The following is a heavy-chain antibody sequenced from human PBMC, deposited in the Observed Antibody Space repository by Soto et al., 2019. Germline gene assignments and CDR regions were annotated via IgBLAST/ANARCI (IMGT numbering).Heavy chain of an antibody. CDR2: LYNAGST. J-gene: IGHJ6*02. V-gene: IGHV4-59*01. CDR1: GGSISRYY. Sequence: QVRLQESGPGLVNPSETLSLTCTVSGGSISRYYWSWIRQPPGKGLEWIGYLYNAGSTIYNPSLKSRVNISVDMSQNQFSLNLNYVTAADTAVYYCARDLWGYCGTDCYPLDVWGQGTTVTVSS. D-gene: IGHD2-21*02. CDR3: ARDLWGYCGTDCYPLDV.